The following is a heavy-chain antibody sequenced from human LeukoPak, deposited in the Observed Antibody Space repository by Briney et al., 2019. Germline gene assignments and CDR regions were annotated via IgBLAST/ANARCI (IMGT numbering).Heavy chain of an antibody. V-gene: IGHV3-23*01. CDR3: AKWAVAGTYNWFDP. D-gene: IGHD6-19*01. CDR2: ISGSGGST. CDR1: GFTFSSYE. J-gene: IGHJ5*02. Sequence: GGSLRLSCAASGFTFSSYEMNWVRQAPGKGLEWVSGISGSGGSTYYADSVKGRFTISRDNSKNTLYLQMNSLRAEDTAVYYCAKWAVAGTYNWFDPWGQGTLVTVSS.